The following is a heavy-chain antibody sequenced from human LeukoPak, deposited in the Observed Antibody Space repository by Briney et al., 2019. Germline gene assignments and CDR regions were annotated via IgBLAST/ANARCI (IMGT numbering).Heavy chain of an antibody. Sequence: LETLSLTCAVYGGSFSGYYWSWIRQPPGKGLEWIGEINHSGSTNYNPSLKSRVTISVDTSKNQFSLKLSSATAADTAVYYCARVRYSSSWYGINWFDPWGQGTLVTVSS. D-gene: IGHD6-13*01. CDR1: GGSFSGYY. CDR2: INHSGST. CDR3: ARVRYSSSWYGINWFDP. J-gene: IGHJ5*02. V-gene: IGHV4-34*01.